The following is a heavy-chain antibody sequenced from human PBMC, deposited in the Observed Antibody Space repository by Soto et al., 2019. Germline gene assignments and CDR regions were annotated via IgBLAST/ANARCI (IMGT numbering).Heavy chain of an antibody. D-gene: IGHD3-22*01. CDR2: IKTKGDGGTT. J-gene: IGHJ4*02. V-gene: IGHV3-15*07. Sequence: GGSLRLSCAASGFLFREAWFNWARQAPGKGLEWVGRIKTKGDGGTTEYGARVQGRFTISRDDSKNTLYLQMSSLKTEDTAMYYCTIGADNSGFYNNFDYWGQGTLVTVSS. CDR1: GFLFREAW. CDR3: TIGADNSGFYNNFDY.